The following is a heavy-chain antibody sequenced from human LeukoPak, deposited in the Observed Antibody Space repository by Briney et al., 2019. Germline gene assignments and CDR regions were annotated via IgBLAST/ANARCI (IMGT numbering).Heavy chain of an antibody. CDR2: INPNSGGT. D-gene: IGHD3-9*01. CDR1: TFTXXY. Sequence: TFTXXYMHWVRQAPGQGLEWMGWINPNSGGTNYAQKFQGRVTMTRDTSISTAYMELSRLRSDDTAVYYCARVILTGYFGFDYWGQGTLVTVSS. J-gene: IGHJ4*02. V-gene: IGHV1-2*02. CDR3: ARVILTGYFGFDY.